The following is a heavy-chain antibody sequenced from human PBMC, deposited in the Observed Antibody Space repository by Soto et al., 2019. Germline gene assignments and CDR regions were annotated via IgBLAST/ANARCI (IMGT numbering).Heavy chain of an antibody. CDR2: IYYSGST. D-gene: IGHD3-10*01. CDR1: GGSISSGGYY. J-gene: IGHJ4*02. CDR3: ARALRTMVRIVIPYSFDY. V-gene: IGHV4-31*03. Sequence: QVQLQESGPGLVKPSQTLSLTCTVSGGSISSGGYYWSWIRQHPGKGLEWIGYIYYSGSTYYNPSLNSRVTISVDTSKNQFSLKLSSVTAAATAVYYSARALRTMVRIVIPYSFDYWGKGTLVTVSS.